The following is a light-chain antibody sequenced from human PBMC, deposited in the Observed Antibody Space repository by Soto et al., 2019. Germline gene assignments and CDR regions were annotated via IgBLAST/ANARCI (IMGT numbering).Light chain of an antibody. CDR3: QQYNNWPL. CDR2: GAS. Sequence: EIVMTQSPATLSVSPGERDTLSCRASQSVSSNLAWYQQKPGQAPRLLIYGASTRATGIPARFSGSGSGTEFTLTISSLQSEDFAVYYCQQYNNWPLFGGGTKVEIK. V-gene: IGKV3-15*01. CDR1: QSVSSN. J-gene: IGKJ4*01.